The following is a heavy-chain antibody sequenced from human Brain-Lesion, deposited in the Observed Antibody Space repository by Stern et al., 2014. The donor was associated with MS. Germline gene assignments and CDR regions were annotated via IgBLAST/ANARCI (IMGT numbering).Heavy chain of an antibody. V-gene: IGHV1-8*01. CDR1: GYTFTSYD. J-gene: IGHJ4*02. CDR3: ARRRQYYYGSGDY. D-gene: IGHD3-10*01. Sequence: VQLVESGAEVKKPGASGKVSCTASGYTFTSYDVTWGRQAPGQGLEWMGGMNADNGKRGNGTKFQGSVIMTRRTSISTAYMELTRLRSEDTAVYYCARRRQYYYGSGDYWGQGTLVTVSS. CDR2: MNADNGKR.